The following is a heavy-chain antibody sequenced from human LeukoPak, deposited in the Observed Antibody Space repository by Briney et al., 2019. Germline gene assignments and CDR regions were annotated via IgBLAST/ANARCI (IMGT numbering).Heavy chain of an antibody. CDR3: ARAEVTARHPFDY. J-gene: IGHJ4*02. Sequence: SVKVSCKASGGTFSSYAISWVRQAPGQRLEWMGGIIPIFGTANYAQEFQGRVTITTDESTSTAYMELSSLRSEDTAVYYCARAEVTARHPFDYWGQGTLVTVSS. V-gene: IGHV1-69*05. CDR2: IIPIFGTA. D-gene: IGHD6-6*01. CDR1: GGTFSSYA.